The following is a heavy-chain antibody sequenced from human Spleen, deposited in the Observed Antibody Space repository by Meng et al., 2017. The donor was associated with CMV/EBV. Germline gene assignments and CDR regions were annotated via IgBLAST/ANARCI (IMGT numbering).Heavy chain of an antibody. CDR2: IYGGGSST. J-gene: IGHJ4*02. CDR1: GFTFDDYG. Sequence: GESLKISCAASGFTFDDYGMSWVRQAPGKGLEWVSVIYGGGSSTYYADSVKGRFTISRDNSKNRLYLQMNSLRAEDTAVYYCAKWGISGYYFHYWGQGTLVTVSS. CDR3: AKWGISGYYFHY. D-gene: IGHD3-22*01. V-gene: IGHV3-23*03.